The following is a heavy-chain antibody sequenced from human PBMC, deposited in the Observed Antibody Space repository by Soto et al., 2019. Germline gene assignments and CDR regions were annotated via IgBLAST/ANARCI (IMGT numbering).Heavy chain of an antibody. CDR3: AREDIVTAHAYGMDV. V-gene: IGHV4-59*01. CDR1: GGSIGSYY. J-gene: IGHJ6*02. D-gene: IGHD5-12*01. Sequence: QVQLQESGPGLVKPSETLSLTCTVSGGSIGSYYWIWIRQPPGKGLEWIGYIYYRGRTNYNPSLKSRVTISVDTSKNQFSLNLSSVTAADTAVYYCAREDIVTAHAYGMDVWGQGTAVTVSS. CDR2: IYYRGRT.